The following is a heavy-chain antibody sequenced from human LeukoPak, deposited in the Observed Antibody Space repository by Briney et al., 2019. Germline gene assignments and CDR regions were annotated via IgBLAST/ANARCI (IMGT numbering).Heavy chain of an antibody. Sequence: NPSETLSLTCTVSGGSISSGGYYWSWIRQHPGKGLEWIGYIYYSGSTYYNPSLKSRVTISVDTSKNQFSLKLSSVTAADTAVYYCARDKGIVTVVTAPDAFDIWGQGTMVTVSS. V-gene: IGHV4-31*03. CDR3: ARDKGIVTVVTAPDAFDI. D-gene: IGHD2-21*02. CDR1: GGSISSGGYY. J-gene: IGHJ3*02. CDR2: IYYSGST.